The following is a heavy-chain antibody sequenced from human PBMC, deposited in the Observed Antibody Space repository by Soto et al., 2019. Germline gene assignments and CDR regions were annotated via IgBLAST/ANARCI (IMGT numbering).Heavy chain of an antibody. Sequence: QVQMVQSGAEVKKPGSSARVSCKVSGGTFSRHSISWVRQAPGQGLEWMGGIIPIFDATQYAQKFQGRLTITAEESTSTFHMDLSGLRPEDTAIYFCGRDLTSVRGSWGQGTLVTVS. J-gene: IGHJ4*02. D-gene: IGHD3-10*01. CDR2: IIPIFDAT. V-gene: IGHV1-69*01. CDR1: GGTFSRHS. CDR3: GRDLTSVRGS.